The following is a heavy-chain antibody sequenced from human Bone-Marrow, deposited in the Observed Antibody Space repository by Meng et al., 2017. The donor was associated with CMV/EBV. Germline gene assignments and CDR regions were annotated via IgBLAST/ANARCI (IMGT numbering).Heavy chain of an antibody. CDR3: AKDNGYTYGHASDY. Sequence: GGPLRLSCAASGFIFSNYNMHWVLQAPGKGLEWVSLIVSGGSNIYYADSVKGRFTISRDNSKNTLYRQMNSLRTEDTAVYFCAKDNGYTYGHASDYWGQGTLVTVSS. V-gene: IGHV3-30*02. CDR1: GFIFSNYN. CDR2: IVSGGSNI. D-gene: IGHD5-12*01. J-gene: IGHJ4*02.